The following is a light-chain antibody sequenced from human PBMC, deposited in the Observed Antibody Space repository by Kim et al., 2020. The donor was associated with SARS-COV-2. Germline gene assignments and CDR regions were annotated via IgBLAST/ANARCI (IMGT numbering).Light chain of an antibody. CDR3: QVWDSSSDPHVV. J-gene: IGLJ2*01. V-gene: IGLV3-21*04. CDR2: YDS. Sequence: PGKTARMTCGGNNVGSKNVHWYQQKPGQAPVLVIYYDSDRPSGIPERFSGSNSGNTATLTISRVEAGDEADYYCQVWDSSSDPHVVFGGGTQLTVL. CDR1: NVGSKN.